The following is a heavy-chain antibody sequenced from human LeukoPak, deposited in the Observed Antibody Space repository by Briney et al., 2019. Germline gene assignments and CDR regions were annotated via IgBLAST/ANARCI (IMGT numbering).Heavy chain of an antibody. V-gene: IGHV4-39*07. D-gene: IGHD6-19*01. CDR1: GGSISSSSYY. J-gene: IGHJ4*02. CDR2: INHSGST. CDR3: ARGRSSGWFMGDYFDY. Sequence: SETLSLTCTVSGGSISSSSYYWGWIRQPPGKGLEWIGEINHSGSTNYNPSLKSRVTISVDTSKNQFSLKLSSVTAADTAVYYCARGRSSGWFMGDYFDYWGQGTLVTVSS.